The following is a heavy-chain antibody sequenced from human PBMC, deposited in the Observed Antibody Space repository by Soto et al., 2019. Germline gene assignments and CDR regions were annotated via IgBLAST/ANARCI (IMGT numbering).Heavy chain of an antibody. CDR1: GGSFSGYY. CDR2: INHSGST. CDR3: ARGRSPLGSIAVAGTRGNPFDY. J-gene: IGHJ4*02. Sequence: SETLSLTCAVYGGSFSGYYWSWIRQPPGKGLEWIGEINHSGSTNYNPSLKSRVTISVDTSKNQFSLKLSSVTAADTAVYYCARGRSPLGSIAVAGTRGNPFDYWGQGTLVTAPQ. V-gene: IGHV4-34*01. D-gene: IGHD6-19*01.